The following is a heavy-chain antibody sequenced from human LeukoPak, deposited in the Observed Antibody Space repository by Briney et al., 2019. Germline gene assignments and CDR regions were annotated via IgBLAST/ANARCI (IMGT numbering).Heavy chain of an antibody. CDR1: GGTFSSYA. V-gene: IGHV1-69*05. J-gene: IGHJ6*03. CDR3: ARDRVRPIAVASYKGYYYYIDV. D-gene: IGHD6-19*01. CDR2: IIPIFGTA. Sequence: SVKVSCKASGGTFSSYAISWVRQAPGQGLEWMGRIIPIFGTANYAQKFQGRVTITTDESTSTAYMELSSLRSEDTAVYYCARDRVRPIAVASYKGYYYYIDVWGKGTTVTVSS.